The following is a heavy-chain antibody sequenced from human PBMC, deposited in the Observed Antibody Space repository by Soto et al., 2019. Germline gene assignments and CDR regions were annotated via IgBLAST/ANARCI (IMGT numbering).Heavy chain of an antibody. D-gene: IGHD3-22*01. CDR2: FDPEDGET. CDR3: ATISSDYYDSSCYYSPFSPRYHYYYGLDV. J-gene: IGHJ6*02. Sequence: ASVKVSCKVSGYTLTELSMHWVRQAPGKGLEWMGGFDPEDGETIYAQKFQGRVTMTEDTSTDTAYMELSSLRSEDTAVYYCATISSDYYDSSCYYSPFSPRYHYYYGLDVWGQRSTVTVSS. V-gene: IGHV1-24*01. CDR1: GYTLTELS.